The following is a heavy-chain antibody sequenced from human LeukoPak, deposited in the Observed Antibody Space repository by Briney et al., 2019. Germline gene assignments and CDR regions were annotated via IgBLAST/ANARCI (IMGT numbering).Heavy chain of an antibody. D-gene: IGHD3-22*01. V-gene: IGHV4-34*01. CDR1: GWSFSGYY. Sequence: PSETLSLTCAVYGWSFSGYYWSWIRQPPGKELKWIGEINHSGSTNYNPSLKSRVTISVDTSKNQFSLKLSSVTAADTAVYYCARGNLYYYDSSGYYFKFDYWGQGTLVTVSS. CDR3: ARGNLYYYDSSGYYFKFDY. J-gene: IGHJ4*02. CDR2: INHSGST.